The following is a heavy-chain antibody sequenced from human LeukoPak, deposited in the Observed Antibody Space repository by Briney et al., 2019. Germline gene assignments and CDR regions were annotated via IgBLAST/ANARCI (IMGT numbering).Heavy chain of an antibody. J-gene: IGHJ2*01. Sequence: PGGSLRLSCGASGFTFSDYGMHWVRQAPGKGLEWVSGISWNSGSIGYADSVKGRFTISRDNAKNSLYLQMNSLRAEDTALYYCAKGTYYDILTGVNWYFDLWGRGTLVTVSS. CDR3: AKGTYYDILTGVNWYFDL. D-gene: IGHD3-9*01. CDR1: GFTFSDYG. V-gene: IGHV3-9*01. CDR2: ISWNSGSI.